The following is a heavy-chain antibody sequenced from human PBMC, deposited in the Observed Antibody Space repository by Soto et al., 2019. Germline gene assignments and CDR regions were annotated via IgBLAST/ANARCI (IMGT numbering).Heavy chain of an antibody. CDR2: IYYSGST. J-gene: IGHJ4*02. Sequence: SETLSLTCTVSGVSISSSSYYCGWIRQPPGKGLEWIGSIYYSGSTYYNPSLKSRVTISVDTSKNQFSLKLSSVTAADTAVYYCARHGREVTYYYGSGSLGCFEYLGQGTLVTVSS. D-gene: IGHD3-10*01. CDR1: GVSISSSSYY. CDR3: ARHGREVTYYYGSGSLGCFEY. V-gene: IGHV4-39*01.